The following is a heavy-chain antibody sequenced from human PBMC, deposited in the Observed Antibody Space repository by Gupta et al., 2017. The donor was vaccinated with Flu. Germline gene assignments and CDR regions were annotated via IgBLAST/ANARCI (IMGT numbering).Heavy chain of an antibody. V-gene: IGHV3-30-3*01. J-gene: IGHJ4*02. CDR2: ISYDGSNK. Sequence: QAPGKGLEWVAVISYDGSNKYYADSVKGRFTISRDNSKNTLYLQMNSLRAEDTAVYYCAREFIAAAGCYFDYWGQGTLVTVSS. CDR3: AREFIAAAGCYFDY. D-gene: IGHD6-13*01.